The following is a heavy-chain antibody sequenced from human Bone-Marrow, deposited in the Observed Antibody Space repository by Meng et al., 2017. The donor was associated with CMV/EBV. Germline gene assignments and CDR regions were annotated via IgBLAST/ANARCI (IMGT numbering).Heavy chain of an antibody. CDR3: AGQTMAVDY. J-gene: IGHJ4*02. CDR1: GFTFSSYS. D-gene: IGHD4/OR15-4a*01. V-gene: IGHV3-21*05. CDR2: ISSSSSYT. Sequence: EVQLVESGGGLVKPGGSLRLSCAASGFTFSSYSMNWVRQAPGKGLEWVSYISSSSSYTNYADSVKGRFTISRDNAKNSLYLQMNSLRAEDTAVYYCAGQTMAVDYWGQGTLVTASS.